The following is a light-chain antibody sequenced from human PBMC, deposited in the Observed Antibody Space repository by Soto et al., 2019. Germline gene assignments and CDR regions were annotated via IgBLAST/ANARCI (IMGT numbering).Light chain of an antibody. CDR1: SSDVGGYTY. CDR2: DVT. CDR3: CSYADNYTFV. Sequence: QSALTQPRSVSGSPGQSVTISCTGTSSDVGGYTYVSWYQQHPGKAPKLMIYDVTKRPSGVPDRFSGSKSGNTASLTISGLQAEDEADYYCCSYADNYTFVFGTGTKVTVL. V-gene: IGLV2-11*01. J-gene: IGLJ1*01.